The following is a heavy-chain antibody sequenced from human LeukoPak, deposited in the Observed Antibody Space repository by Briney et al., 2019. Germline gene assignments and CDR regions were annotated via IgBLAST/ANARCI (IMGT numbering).Heavy chain of an antibody. J-gene: IGHJ4*02. CDR3: AKRLPYYFDY. V-gene: IGHV3-23*01. CDR2: ISSRGDIT. D-gene: IGHD2-21*01. CDR1: GFTFSTYA. Sequence: PGGSLRLSCTASGFTFSTYAMSWVRQAPGKGLEWVSAISSRGDITYYADSVKSPFTISRDNSKNTLYLQMNNLRAEDTAVYYCAKRLPYYFDYWGQGTLVTVSS.